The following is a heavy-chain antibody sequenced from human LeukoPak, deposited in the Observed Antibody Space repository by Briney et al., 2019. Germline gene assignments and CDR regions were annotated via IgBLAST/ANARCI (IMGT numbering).Heavy chain of an antibody. V-gene: IGHV3-23*01. CDR1: GCTFNNYD. J-gene: IGHJ4*02. D-gene: IGHD2-2*01. Sequence: GGSLRLSCAASGCTFNNYDVNWVRHAPGKGLEWVSVFSGCGGSTYYADSVKGRLTISREDSKNTLYLQMHSQRVADAAVFYCAKDRVSSTSCPFYYWGQRRLVSASS. CDR2: FSGCGGST. CDR3: AKDRVSSTSCPFYY.